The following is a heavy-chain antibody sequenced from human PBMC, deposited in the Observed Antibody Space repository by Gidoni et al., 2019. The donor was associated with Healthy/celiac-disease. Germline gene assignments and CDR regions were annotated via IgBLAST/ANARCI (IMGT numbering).Heavy chain of an antibody. D-gene: IGHD3-22*01. J-gene: IGHJ4*02. Sequence: GESGGGVVQPGRSLRLSCAASGFTFRSYGMHWVRQAPGKGLEWVAVISYDGSNKYYADSVKGRFTISRDNSKNTLYLQMNSLRAEDTAVYYCAKDLSYYDRSGPSGDWGQGTLVTVSS. CDR3: AKDLSYYDRSGPSGD. V-gene: IGHV3-30*18. CDR2: ISYDGSNK. CDR1: GFTFRSYG.